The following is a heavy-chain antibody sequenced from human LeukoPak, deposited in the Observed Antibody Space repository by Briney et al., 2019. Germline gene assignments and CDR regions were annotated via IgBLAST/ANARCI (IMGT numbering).Heavy chain of an antibody. J-gene: IGHJ4*02. CDR1: GFTFSSYA. CDR3: AKSGRYYDFWSGYYVDY. CDR2: ISGSGGST. Sequence: PGGSLRLSCAASGFTFSSYAMSWVRQAPGKGLEWASAISGSGGSTYYADSVKGRFTISRDNSKNTLYLQMNSLRAEDTAVYYCAKSGRYYDFWSGYYVDYWGQGTLVTVSS. D-gene: IGHD3-3*01. V-gene: IGHV3-23*01.